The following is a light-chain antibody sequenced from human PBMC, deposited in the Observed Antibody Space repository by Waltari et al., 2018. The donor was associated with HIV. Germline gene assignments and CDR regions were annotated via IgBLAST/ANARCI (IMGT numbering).Light chain of an antibody. V-gene: IGLV2-23*02. CDR3: CSYAGSRGVV. J-gene: IGLJ2*01. CDR2: EVT. Sequence: QSALTQPASVSGSPGQSITISCTGTSSDVGSYNLVSWYQHHPHRATQVVIYEVTKRPSGVSKRFSGSKSGNTASLTVSGLQAEDESDYYCCSYAGSRGVVFGGGTKLTVL. CDR1: SSDVGSYNL.